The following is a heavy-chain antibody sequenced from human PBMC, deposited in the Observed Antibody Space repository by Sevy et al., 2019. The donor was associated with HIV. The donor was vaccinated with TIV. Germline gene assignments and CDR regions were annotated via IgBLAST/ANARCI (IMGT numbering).Heavy chain of an antibody. CDR3: STDIVVQSGYSYDFSRINPDFSHNSGADV. Sequence: GGSLRLSCAASGFTFRNAWMTWVRQVPGKGLEWVGRIVNNPDGGTADYAAPVKGRFTISRDDSKNMLYLQMNSLKTEDTAGYYCSTDIVVQSGYSYDFSRINPDFSHNSGADVWGQGTTVTVSS. CDR2: IVNNPDGGTA. CDR1: GFTFRNAW. J-gene: IGHJ6*02. V-gene: IGHV3-15*04. D-gene: IGHD5-18*01.